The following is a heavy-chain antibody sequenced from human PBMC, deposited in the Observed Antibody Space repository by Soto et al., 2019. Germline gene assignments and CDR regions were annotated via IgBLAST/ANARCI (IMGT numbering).Heavy chain of an antibody. J-gene: IGHJ5*02. CDR2: ISSNSAYI. D-gene: IGHD6-13*01. CDR1: GFTFRSFT. CDR3: TRDASRDSSARGWFDP. V-gene: IGHV3-21*01. Sequence: GGSLRLSCAASGFTFRSFTMNWVRQAPGKGLEWVSTISSNSAYIYYTDALRGRFTISRDKAKNSLHLQMNSLRAEDTAVYYCTRDASRDSSARGWFDPWGPGTLVTVSS.